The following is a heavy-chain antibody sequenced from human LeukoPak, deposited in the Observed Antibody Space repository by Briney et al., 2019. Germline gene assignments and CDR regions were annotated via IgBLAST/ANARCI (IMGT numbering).Heavy chain of an antibody. J-gene: IGHJ4*02. CDR2: IGGSGSST. CDR1: GFTFSIYP. Sequence: GGSLRLSCAASGFTFSIYPMSWVRQAPGKGLEWVSAIGGSGSSTYYADSVKGRFTISRDNSKNTLYLQMSSLRADNTAVYYCAKGSAAVRPYYFDYWGQGTLVTVSS. D-gene: IGHD6-13*01. CDR3: AKGSAAVRPYYFDY. V-gene: IGHV3-23*01.